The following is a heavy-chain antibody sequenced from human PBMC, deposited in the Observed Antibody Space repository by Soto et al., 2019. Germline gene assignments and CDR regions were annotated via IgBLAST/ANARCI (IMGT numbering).Heavy chain of an antibody. CDR3: VRDFRHTCLGSHCIYFDY. CDR2: VSARDGDT. Sequence: QVQLRQSGAEVKEPGASVRVSCKATGYTFGSYGFSWVRQAPGQGLEWVGWVSARDGDTNSPRDLQGRVTFTTDPSTSTDYLDLTNLRYDDTAIYYLVRDFRHTCLGSHCIYFDYWGQGTLVTVSS. V-gene: IGHV1-18*01. CDR1: GYTFGSYG. D-gene: IGHD3-10*01. J-gene: IGHJ4*02.